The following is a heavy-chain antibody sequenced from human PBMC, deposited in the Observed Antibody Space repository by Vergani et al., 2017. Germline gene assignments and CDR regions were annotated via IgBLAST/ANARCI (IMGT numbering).Heavy chain of an antibody. D-gene: IGHD5-18*01. CDR2: ISYDGSNK. CDR3: AKDHEYSYGSYGMDV. CDR1: GFTFSSYG. Sequence: QVQLVESGGGVVQPGRSLRLSCAASGFTFSSYGMHWVRQAPGKGLEWVAVISYDGSNKYYADSVKGRFTIYRDNSKNTLYLQMNSLRAEDTAVYYCAKDHEYSYGSYGMDVWGQGTTVTVSS. J-gene: IGHJ6*02. V-gene: IGHV3-30*18.